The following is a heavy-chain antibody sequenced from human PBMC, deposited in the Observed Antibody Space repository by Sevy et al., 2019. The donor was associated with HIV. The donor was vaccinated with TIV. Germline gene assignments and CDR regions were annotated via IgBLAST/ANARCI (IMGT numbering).Heavy chain of an antibody. J-gene: IGHJ4*02. D-gene: IGHD2-21*01. Sequence: ASVKVSCKASGGTFSSYAISWVRQAPGQGLEWMGGIIPIFGTANYAQKFQGIVTITADESTSTAYMELSSLRSEDTAVYYCARTEGCGGDCYLDYWGQGTLVTVSS. V-gene: IGHV1-69*13. CDR2: IIPIFGTA. CDR1: GGTFSSYA. CDR3: ARTEGCGGDCYLDY.